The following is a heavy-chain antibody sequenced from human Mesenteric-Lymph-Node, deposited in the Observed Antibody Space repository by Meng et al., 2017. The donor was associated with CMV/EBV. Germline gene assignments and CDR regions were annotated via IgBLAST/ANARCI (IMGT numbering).Heavy chain of an antibody. V-gene: IGHV4-39*01. CDR3: ARGGSHPNY. Sequence: SETLSLTCTVSGGSISSSSYYWGWIRQPPGKGLEWIGSIYYSGSTYYNPSLKSRVTISVDTSKNQFSLKLSSVTAADTAVYYCARGGSHPNYWGQGTLVTVSS. CDR1: GGSISSSSYY. D-gene: IGHD3-16*01. CDR2: IYYSGST. J-gene: IGHJ4*02.